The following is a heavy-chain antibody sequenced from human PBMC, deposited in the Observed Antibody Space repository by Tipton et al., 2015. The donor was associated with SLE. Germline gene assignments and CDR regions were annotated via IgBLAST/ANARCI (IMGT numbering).Heavy chain of an antibody. V-gene: IGHV4-59*12. D-gene: IGHD5-12*01. Sequence: TLSLTCTISSGSISTYHWSWLRQPPGKGLEWIGYIHHSGSINYNPSLRSRLSISVDTSMNQFSLRLSSVTAADTAVYYCARLNMATDHWGQGTLVTVSS. CDR1: SGSISTYH. CDR2: IHHSGSI. J-gene: IGHJ4*02. CDR3: ARLNMATDH.